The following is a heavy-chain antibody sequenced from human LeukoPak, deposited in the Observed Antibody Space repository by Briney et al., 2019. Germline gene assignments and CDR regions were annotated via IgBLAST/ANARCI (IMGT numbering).Heavy chain of an antibody. CDR3: AREYSSGYYYVD. Sequence: GGSLRLSCVASGFSIRTFWMTWVRQAPGKGLEWVANIRGDESRLYYVDSVKGRFTISRDNAKNSLYLQMNSLRAEDTAVYYCAREYSSGYYYVDWGQGTLVTVSS. CDR1: GFSIRTFW. J-gene: IGHJ4*02. D-gene: IGHD3-22*01. V-gene: IGHV3-7*01. CDR2: IRGDESRL.